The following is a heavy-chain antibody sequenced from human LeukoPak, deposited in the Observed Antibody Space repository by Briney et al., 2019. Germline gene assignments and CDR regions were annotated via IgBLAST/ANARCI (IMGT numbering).Heavy chain of an antibody. CDR1: GYTFNNYG. V-gene: IGHV1-18*01. D-gene: IGHD2-2*01. J-gene: IGHJ5*02. CDR3: ARDLGGIVVAPAAMRFDP. CDR2: ISAYNGNT. Sequence: ASVKVSCKASGYTFNNYGISWVRQAPGQGLEWMGWISAYNGNTNYAQKLQGRVTMTTDTSTSTAYMELRSLRSDDTAVYYCARDLGGIVVAPAAMRFDPWGQGTLVTVSS.